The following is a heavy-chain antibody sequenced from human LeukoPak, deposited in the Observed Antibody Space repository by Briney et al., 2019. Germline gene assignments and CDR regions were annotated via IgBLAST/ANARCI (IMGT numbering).Heavy chain of an antibody. CDR1: SGSISSDTYF. D-gene: IGHD6-19*01. Sequence: PSETLSLTCTVSSGSISSDTYFWRRLRQPAGRGLEWIVRMCSSGIIPYRPSLKSRVTISIDTSRNEFSMNLNSVTAADTAVYYCGKGAGPPWFDPWGQGTLVTVSS. CDR3: GKGAGPPWFDP. J-gene: IGHJ5*02. V-gene: IGHV4-61*02. CDR2: MCSSGII.